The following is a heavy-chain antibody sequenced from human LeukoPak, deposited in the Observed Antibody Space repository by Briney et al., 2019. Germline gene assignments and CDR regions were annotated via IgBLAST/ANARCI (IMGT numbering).Heavy chain of an antibody. CDR1: GVSVSSYY. Sequence: PSGTLSLTCTVSGVSVSSYYLSWVRQPPGKGLEWIGYIYYSGSTNYSPSLRSRVTISVDTSKNQFSLKRSPVAAADTAVYYCARGLVYFDSWGQGTLVTVSS. V-gene: IGHV4-59*08. J-gene: IGHJ4*02. CDR3: ARGLVYFDS. CDR2: IYYSGST. D-gene: IGHD2-15*01.